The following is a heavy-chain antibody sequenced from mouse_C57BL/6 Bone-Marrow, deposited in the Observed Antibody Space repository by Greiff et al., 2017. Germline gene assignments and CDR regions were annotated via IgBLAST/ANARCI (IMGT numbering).Heavy chain of an antibody. V-gene: IGHV2-5*01. CDR3: AKNRAYGNFYFDY. CDR1: GFSLTSYG. D-gene: IGHD2-1*01. CDR2: IWRGGST. Sequence: QVQLKQPGPGLVQPSQSLTITCTASGFSLTSYGVHWVRQSPGKGLEWLGVIWRGGSTDYNAAFMSRLSITKDNSNCQVFFKMNSLQADDTAIYYYAKNRAYGNFYFDYWGRGTARTVSS. J-gene: IGHJ2*01.